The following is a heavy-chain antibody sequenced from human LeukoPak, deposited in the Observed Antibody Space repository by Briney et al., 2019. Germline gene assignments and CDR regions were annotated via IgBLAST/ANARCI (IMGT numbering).Heavy chain of an antibody. CDR3: ASVGSGSYPFDY. CDR2: IIPIFGTA. J-gene: IGHJ4*02. D-gene: IGHD3-10*01. V-gene: IGHV1-69*13. CDR1: GGTVSSYA. Sequence: ASAKVSCKASGGTVSSYAISLVRQAPGQGLEWMGGIIPIFGTAKYAQKFQGRITITADVSTRIAYMELSSLRSEDTAVYYCASVGSGSYPFDYWGQGTLVTVST.